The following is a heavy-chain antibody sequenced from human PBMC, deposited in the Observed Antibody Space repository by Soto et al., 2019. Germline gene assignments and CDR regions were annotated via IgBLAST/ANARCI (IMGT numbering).Heavy chain of an antibody. J-gene: IGHJ3*02. CDR3: ARPPVGITMRVVAFDI. CDR2: ISYDGSDK. CDR1: GFTFSSYA. V-gene: IGHV3-30-3*01. D-gene: IGHD3-22*01. Sequence: QAKLVESGGGVVQPGRSLRLSCVGSGFTFSSYAMHWVRQAPGKGLEWVAVISYDGSDKYYADSVKGRFTISRDKSKNTLYQPMNSLRTEDTAVYYCARPPVGITMRVVAFDIWGQGTMVTVSS.